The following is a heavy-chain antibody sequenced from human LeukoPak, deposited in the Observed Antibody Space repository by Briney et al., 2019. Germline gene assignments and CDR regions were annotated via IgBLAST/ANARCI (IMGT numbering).Heavy chain of an antibody. CDR2: IYYSGST. V-gene: IGHV4-59*08. CDR3: ARLVAGTYMDV. J-gene: IGHJ6*02. CDR1: GGSISSYY. Sequence: SETLSLTCTVSGGSISSYYWSWIRQRRGRGLEWIGYIYYSGSTNYNPSLKSRVTISVDTSKNQFSLKLSSVTAADTAVYYCARLVAGTYMDVWGQGTTVTVSS. D-gene: IGHD6-19*01.